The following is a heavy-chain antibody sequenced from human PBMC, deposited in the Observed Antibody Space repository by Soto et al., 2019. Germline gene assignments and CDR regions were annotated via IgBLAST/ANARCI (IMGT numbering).Heavy chain of an antibody. Sequence: PSQTLSLTCAISGDSVSSNSAAWNWIRQSPSRGLEWLGRTYYRSKWYNDYAVSVKSRITINPDTSKNQFSLQLNSVTPEDTAVYYCAKNPGSSYFYHYGLDVWGQGTTVTVSS. CDR1: GDSVSSNSAA. CDR2: TYYRSKWYN. CDR3: AKNPGSSYFYHYGLDV. D-gene: IGHD3-10*01. V-gene: IGHV6-1*01. J-gene: IGHJ6*02.